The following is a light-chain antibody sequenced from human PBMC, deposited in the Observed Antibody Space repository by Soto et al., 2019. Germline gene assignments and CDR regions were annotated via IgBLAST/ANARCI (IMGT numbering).Light chain of an antibody. Sequence: EIVMTQSPATLSVSPGERATLSCRASQSVSSNLAWYQQKPGQSPRLLIYGASTRATGVPARFSGSGSGTEFTLTISSLQSEDFAVYSCQQYNDWPPKHTFGQGTKLESK. J-gene: IGKJ2*01. V-gene: IGKV3-15*01. CDR3: QQYNDWPPKHT. CDR1: QSVSSN. CDR2: GAS.